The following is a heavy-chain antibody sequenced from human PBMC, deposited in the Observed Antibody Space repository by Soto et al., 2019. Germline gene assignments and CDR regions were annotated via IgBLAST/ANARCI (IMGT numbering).Heavy chain of an antibody. Sequence: QVQLVQSGAEVKKPGASVKVSCKASGYTFTSFGISWVRKAPGQGLGWMGWISAYNGNKNYAESLQARVTMTTDTSTSTAYMELRSLRSDDTAVYYCARDHRGGTDAFDIWGQGTMVTVSS. CDR1: GYTFTSFG. CDR2: ISAYNGNK. D-gene: IGHD2-15*01. CDR3: ARDHRGGTDAFDI. J-gene: IGHJ3*02. V-gene: IGHV1-18*01.